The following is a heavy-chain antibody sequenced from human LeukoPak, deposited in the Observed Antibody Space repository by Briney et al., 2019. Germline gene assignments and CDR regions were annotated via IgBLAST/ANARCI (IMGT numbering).Heavy chain of an antibody. CDR2: ISSSGSTI. CDR1: GFTFSSYE. D-gene: IGHD6-19*01. J-gene: IGHJ4*02. CDR3: ARAQVGYSSSL. Sequence: GGSLRLSCAASGFTFSSYEMNWVRQAPGKGLEWVSYISSSGSTIYYADSVKGRFTISRENAKTSLYLQMNSLRAEDTAVYYCARAQVGYSSSLWGQGTLVTVSS. V-gene: IGHV3-48*03.